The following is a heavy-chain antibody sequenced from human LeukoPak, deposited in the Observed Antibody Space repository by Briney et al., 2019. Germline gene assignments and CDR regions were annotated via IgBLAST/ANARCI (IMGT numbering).Heavy chain of an antibody. CDR1: GFTFSDYY. J-gene: IGHJ4*02. D-gene: IGHD3-9*01. CDR3: ARPGTPFDWLSSFFDY. CDR2: ITSSGSTI. V-gene: IGHV3-11*01. Sequence: GGSLRLSCAASGFTFSDYYMSWIRQAPGKGLEWVSYITSSGSTIYYADSVKGRFTISRDNAKNSLYLQMNSLRAEDTAVYYCARPGTPFDWLSSFFDYWGQGTLVTVSS.